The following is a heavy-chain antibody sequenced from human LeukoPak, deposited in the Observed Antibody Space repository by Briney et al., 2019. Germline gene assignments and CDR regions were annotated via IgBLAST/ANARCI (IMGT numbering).Heavy chain of an antibody. CDR3: ARGAQGRGFQH. Sequence: ASVKVSCKASGYTFTSYYMHWVRQAPGQGLEWMGIINPSGGSTGYAQKFQGRVTMTRNTSISTAYMELSSLRSEDTAVYYCARGAQGRGFQHWGQGTLVTVSS. CDR2: INPSGGST. CDR1: GYTFTSYY. V-gene: IGHV1-46*01. J-gene: IGHJ1*01. D-gene: IGHD3-10*01.